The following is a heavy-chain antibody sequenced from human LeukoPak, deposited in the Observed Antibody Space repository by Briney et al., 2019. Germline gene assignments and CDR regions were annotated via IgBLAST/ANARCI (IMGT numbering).Heavy chain of an antibody. CDR1: GFTFSTYD. D-gene: IGHD2-2*01. J-gene: IGHJ5*02. Sequence: GGSLRLSCAASGFTFSTYDIHWVRQAPGKGLEWVAVIRYDGSDKFYADSVKGRFTVSRDNSKNTLYLQLNSLRAEDTAVYYCAKDGGYCSSTSCNEGWFDPWGQGTLVTVSS. CDR3: AKDGGYCSSTSCNEGWFDP. V-gene: IGHV3-30*02. CDR2: IRYDGSDK.